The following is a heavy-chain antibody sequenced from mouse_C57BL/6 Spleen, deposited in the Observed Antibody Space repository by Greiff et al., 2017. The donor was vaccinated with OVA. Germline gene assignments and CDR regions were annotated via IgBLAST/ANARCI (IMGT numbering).Heavy chain of an antibody. CDR1: GYTFTSYW. CDR2: IDPSASYT. V-gene: IGHV1-50*01. J-gene: IGHJ3*01. CDR3: ARRKYVVAY. Sequence: QVQLQQPGAELVKPGASVKLSCKASGYTFTSYWMPWVKQRPGQGLEWIGEIDPSASYTTYTQKFTGQATLTVDTSSSTAYMQLSSLTSEDSAVYYCARRKYVVAYWGQGTLLTVSA. D-gene: IGHD2-10*02.